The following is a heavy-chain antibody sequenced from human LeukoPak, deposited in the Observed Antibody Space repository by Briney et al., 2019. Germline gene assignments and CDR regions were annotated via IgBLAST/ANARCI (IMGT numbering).Heavy chain of an antibody. Sequence: SETLSLTCTVSGGSISSSTYYWGWIRRPPGKGLEWIGSIYYSGSTYYNPSLKNRVTVSVDTSKNQFSLNLSSVTAADTAVYYCVRGSTLRHYQYWGQGTLVTVSS. CDR3: VRGSTLRHYQY. V-gene: IGHV4-39*01. CDR1: GGSISSSTYY. D-gene: IGHD3-16*01. J-gene: IGHJ4*02. CDR2: IYYSGST.